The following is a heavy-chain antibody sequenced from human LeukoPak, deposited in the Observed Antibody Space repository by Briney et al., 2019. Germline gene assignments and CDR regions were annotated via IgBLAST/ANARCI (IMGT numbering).Heavy chain of an antibody. CDR1: GGSISSASYY. V-gene: IGHV4-61*02. CDR2: IYTSGST. CDR3: AMRERLAAAFDY. D-gene: IGHD6-13*01. Sequence: SQTLSLTCTVSGGSISSASYYWSWIRQPAGKGLEWIGRIYTSGSTNYNPFLKSRVTISVDTSKNQFSLKLSSVTAADTAVYYCAMRERLAAAFDYWGQGTLVTVSS. J-gene: IGHJ4*02.